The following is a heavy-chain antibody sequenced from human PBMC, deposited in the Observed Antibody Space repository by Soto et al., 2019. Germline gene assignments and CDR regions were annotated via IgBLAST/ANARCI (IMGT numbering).Heavy chain of an antibody. V-gene: IGHV4-34*01. J-gene: IGHJ5*02. CDR1: GGSFSDYH. CDR2: ITNRGIA. Sequence: SETLSLACAVYGGSFSDYHWSWIRQPPGKGLEWIGEITNRGIANYNPSLGGQVTMSEDTSTNHFSLRLSSVTAADTAMYYCVRGPVGDCGGGSCYNVGFGPWGPAILVTVSS. CDR3: VRGPVGDCGGGSCYNVGFGP. D-gene: IGHD2-15*01.